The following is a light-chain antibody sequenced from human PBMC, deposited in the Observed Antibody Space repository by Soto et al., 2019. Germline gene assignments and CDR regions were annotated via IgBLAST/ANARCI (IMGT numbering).Light chain of an antibody. CDR3: LQTFTTHIT. Sequence: DIQMTQSPSSLSASAGDTVTITCRASQNIADYLSWYQQKPGKAPKLLIYSSSPLHDRVSSRFSGDGSGTAFTLTITGLQPEDFATYYCLQTFTTHITFGGGTTVEVK. V-gene: IGKV1-39*01. J-gene: IGKJ4*01. CDR2: SSS. CDR1: QNIADY.